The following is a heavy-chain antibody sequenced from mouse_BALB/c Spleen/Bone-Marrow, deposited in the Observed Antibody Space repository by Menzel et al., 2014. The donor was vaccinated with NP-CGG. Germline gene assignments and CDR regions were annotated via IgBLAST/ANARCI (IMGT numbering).Heavy chain of an antibody. CDR3: ARQILRGFAY. J-gene: IGHJ3*01. CDR1: GFAFSSYD. D-gene: IGHD1-1*01. CDR2: ISSGGGST. Sequence: EVHLVESGGGLVKPGGSLRLSCAASGFAFSSYDMSWVRQTPEKRLEWVAYISSGGGSTYYSDTVKGRFTISRDNAKNILYLQMSSLKSEDTAMYYCARQILRGFAYWGQGTLVTVSA. V-gene: IGHV5-12-1*01.